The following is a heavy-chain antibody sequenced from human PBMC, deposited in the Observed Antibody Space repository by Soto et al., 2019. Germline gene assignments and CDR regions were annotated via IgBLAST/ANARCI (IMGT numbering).Heavy chain of an antibody. Sequence: ASLKVSCKVSGYTLTELSMHWVRQAPGKGLEWMGGFDPEDGETIYAQKFQGRVTMTEDTSTDTAYMELSSLRSEDTAVYYCATDHGSGSVPGYWGQGTLVTVSS. J-gene: IGHJ4*02. CDR3: ATDHGSGSVPGY. V-gene: IGHV1-24*01. CDR1: GYTLTELS. CDR2: FDPEDGET. D-gene: IGHD1-26*01.